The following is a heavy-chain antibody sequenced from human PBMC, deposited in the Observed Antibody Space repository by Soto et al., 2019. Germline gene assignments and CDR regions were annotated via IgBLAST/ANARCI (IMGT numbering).Heavy chain of an antibody. CDR2: IVGSGGGT. D-gene: IGHD6-6*01. V-gene: IGHV3-23*01. CDR3: AKDRSWQLAYFDS. Sequence: PXGSLRLSCAASGFSLHSYAMNWVRQAPGKGLEWVSGIVGSGGGTYYADSVKGRFTISRDNSKKTVDLQINSLRAEDTAVYYCAKDRSWQLAYFDSSGQGTLVTVSS. J-gene: IGHJ4*02. CDR1: GFSLHSYA.